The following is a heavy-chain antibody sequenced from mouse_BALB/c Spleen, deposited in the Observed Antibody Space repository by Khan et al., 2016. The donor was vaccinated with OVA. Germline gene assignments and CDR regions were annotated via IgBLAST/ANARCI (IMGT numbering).Heavy chain of an antibody. CDR3: TSTRFYYRYSFLDY. J-gene: IGHJ2*01. CDR2: IDYSGTT. CDR1: GYSISSDYA. Sequence: EVQLQESGPGLVKPSQSLSLTCTVTGYSISSDYAWTWIRQFPGNKLEWMGYIDYSGTTSYNPSLKSRISITRDTSKNQFFLQLNSVTTEDTATYYCTSTRFYYRYSFLDYWGQGTTLTVSS. V-gene: IGHV3-2*02. D-gene: IGHD2-14*01.